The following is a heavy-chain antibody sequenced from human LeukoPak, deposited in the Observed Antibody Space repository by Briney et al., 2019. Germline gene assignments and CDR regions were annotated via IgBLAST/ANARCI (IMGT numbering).Heavy chain of an antibody. J-gene: IGHJ4*02. Sequence: GGSLRLSCAASRFTFSSYWMSWVRQAPGKALEWVANIKQDGSEKYYVDSVKGRFTISRDNSKNTLYLQMNSLRAEDTAVYYCAKDREDIVVVPAAVFDYWGQGTLVTVSS. D-gene: IGHD2-2*01. CDR1: RFTFSSYW. V-gene: IGHV3-7*01. CDR2: IKQDGSEK. CDR3: AKDREDIVVVPAAVFDY.